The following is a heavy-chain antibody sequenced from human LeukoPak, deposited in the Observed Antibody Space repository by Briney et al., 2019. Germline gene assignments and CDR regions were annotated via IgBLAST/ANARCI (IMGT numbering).Heavy chain of an antibody. CDR3: AKQWLARRSYWYFDL. CDR2: ISHSGST. V-gene: IGHV4-59*04. J-gene: IGHJ2*01. Sequence: SETLSLTCTVSGGSISSYYWSWIRQPPGKGLEWIGSISHSGSTYYNPSLKSRVTISVDTSKNQFSLKLSSVTAADTAVYYCAKQWLARRSYWYFDLWGRGTLVTVSS. D-gene: IGHD6-19*01. CDR1: GGSISSYY.